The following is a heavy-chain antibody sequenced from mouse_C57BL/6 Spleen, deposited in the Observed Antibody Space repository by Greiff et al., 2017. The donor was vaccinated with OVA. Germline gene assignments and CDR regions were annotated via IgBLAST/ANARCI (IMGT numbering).Heavy chain of an antibody. D-gene: IGHD1-1*01. CDR1: GYTFTDYY. CDR2: INPYNGGT. V-gene: IGHV1-19*01. J-gene: IGHJ1*03. CDR3: ASYGSSYDWYFDV. Sequence: EVQLQQSGPVLVKPGASVKMSCKASGYTFTDYYMNWVKQSHGKSLEWIGVINPYNGGTSYNQKFKGKATLTVDKSSSTAYMELKSLTSEDSAVYYCASYGSSYDWYFDVWGTGTTVTVSS.